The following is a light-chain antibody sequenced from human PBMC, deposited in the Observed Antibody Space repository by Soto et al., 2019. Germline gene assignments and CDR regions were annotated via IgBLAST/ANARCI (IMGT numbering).Light chain of an antibody. J-gene: IGKJ1*01. V-gene: IGKV3-15*01. CDR2: SAS. CDR3: QQYNNWPPWT. Sequence: ETVMTQSAVTLSVSLGERATLSCRASQSVSTNLAWYQQKPGQAPRLLIYSASTRATGIPARFSGSGSGTEFTLTISSLQSEDFAVYYCQQYNNWPPWTFGQGTKVEIK. CDR1: QSVSTN.